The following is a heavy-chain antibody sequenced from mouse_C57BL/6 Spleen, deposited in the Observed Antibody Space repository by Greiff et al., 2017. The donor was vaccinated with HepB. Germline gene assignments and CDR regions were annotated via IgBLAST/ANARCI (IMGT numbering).Heavy chain of an antibody. CDR1: GFTFSSYT. D-gene: IGHD2-13*01. J-gene: IGHJ1*03. CDR3: ARQGADGDFYWYFDV. V-gene: IGHV5-9*01. Sequence: EVQLVESGGGLVKPGGSLKLSCAASGFTFSSYTMSWVRQTPEKRLEWVATISGGGGNTYYPDSVKGRFTISRDNAKNTLYLQMSSLRSEDTSLYYYARQGADGDFYWYFDVWGTGTTVTASS. CDR2: ISGGGGNT.